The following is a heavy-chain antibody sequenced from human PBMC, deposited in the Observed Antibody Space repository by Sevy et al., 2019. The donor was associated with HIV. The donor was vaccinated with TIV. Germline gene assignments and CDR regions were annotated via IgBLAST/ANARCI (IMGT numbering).Heavy chain of an antibody. D-gene: IGHD1-26*01. Sequence: GGSLRLSCAASGFTFSPYWMTWVRQAPGKGLEWVANIRPDGSDKYYVDSVKGRFTISRDNAKNSLYLQMNSLRADDTAMYYCARGVGLDCWGQGALVSVSS. CDR3: ARGVGLDC. CDR1: GFTFSPYW. J-gene: IGHJ4*02. CDR2: IRPDGSDK. V-gene: IGHV3-7*01.